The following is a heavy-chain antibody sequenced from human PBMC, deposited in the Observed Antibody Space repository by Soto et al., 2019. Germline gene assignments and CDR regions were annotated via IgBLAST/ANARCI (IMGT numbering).Heavy chain of an antibody. V-gene: IGHV3-21*01. Sequence: LRLSCAVSGFIFSDFSMNWVRQAPGKGLEWVASIGSSGGYIFYADSVKGRFTISRDNAKKSLDLQINSLRAEDTAVYYCAREKKHQSLGGRFGMDVWGQGTTVTVSS. CDR3: AREKKHQSLGGRFGMDV. CDR1: GFIFSDFS. D-gene: IGHD2-2*01. CDR2: IGSSGGYI. J-gene: IGHJ6*02.